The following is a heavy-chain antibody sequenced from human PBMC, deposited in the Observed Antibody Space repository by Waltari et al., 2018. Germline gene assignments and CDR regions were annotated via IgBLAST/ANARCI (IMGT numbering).Heavy chain of an antibody. V-gene: IGHV2-5*01. J-gene: IGHJ6*02. CDR3: AHSSKAKNGYYYYGMDV. Sequence: QITLKESGPTLVKPTQTLTLTCTFSGFSLSTSGVGVGWIRQPPGKALEWLALIYWNDDKRYSPSLKSRLTITKDTSKNQVVLTMTNMDPVDTATYYCAHSSKAKNGYYYYGMDVWGQGTRGTGS. D-gene: IGHD2-8*01. CDR1: GFSLSTSGVG. CDR2: IYWNDDK.